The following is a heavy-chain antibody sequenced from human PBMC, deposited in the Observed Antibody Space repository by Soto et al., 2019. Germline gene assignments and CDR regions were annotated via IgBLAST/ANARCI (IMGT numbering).Heavy chain of an antibody. CDR2: INAGNGNT. J-gene: IGHJ5*02. CDR3: ARGGLDTAMVYNWFDP. CDR1: GYTFTSYA. Sequence: ASVKVSCKASGYTFTSYAMHWVRQAPGQRLEWMGWINAGNGNTKYSQKFQGRVTITRDTSASTAYMELSSLRSEDTAVYYCARGGLDTAMVYNWFDPWGQGTLVTVSS. D-gene: IGHD5-18*01. V-gene: IGHV1-3*01.